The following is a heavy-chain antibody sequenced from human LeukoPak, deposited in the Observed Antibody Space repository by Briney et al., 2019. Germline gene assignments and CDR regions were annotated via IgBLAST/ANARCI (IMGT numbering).Heavy chain of an antibody. CDR1: GGSIIGGDYT. J-gene: IGHJ4*02. D-gene: IGHD1-14*01. CDR2: IHYSGST. CDR3: ARDNRRVKDY. Sequence: SETLSLTCTVSGGSIIGGDYTWSWIRQPPGKGLEWIGYIHYSGSTFYSPSLRSRVTISVDTSKNQFSPILNSATAADTAVYYCARDNRRVKDYWGQGSPVTVSS. V-gene: IGHV4-30-4*01.